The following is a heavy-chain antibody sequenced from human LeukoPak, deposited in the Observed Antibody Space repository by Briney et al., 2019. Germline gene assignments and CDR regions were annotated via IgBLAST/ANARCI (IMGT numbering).Heavy chain of an antibody. CDR3: ARLVYYGSGSYYKTYGMDV. Sequence: SETVSLTCIVSGGSISSSSHNWGWIRQPPGKGLEWIGEINHSGSTTYNPSLKSRVTISLDTSKNQFSLILTSVTAADTAVYYCARLVYYGSGSYYKTYGMDVWGQGTTVTVSS. J-gene: IGHJ6*02. CDR1: GGSISSSSHN. D-gene: IGHD3-10*01. CDR2: INHSGST. V-gene: IGHV4-39*07.